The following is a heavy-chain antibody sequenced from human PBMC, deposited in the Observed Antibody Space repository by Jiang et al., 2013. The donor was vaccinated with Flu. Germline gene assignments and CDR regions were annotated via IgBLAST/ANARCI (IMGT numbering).Heavy chain of an antibody. J-gene: IGHJ3*02. V-gene: IGHV4-4*08. Sequence: GPGLVKPSETLSLSCSVSGGSIGSHYWSWIRQPPRKGLEWIGYVYATGTTNYNPSLSSRVAIFIDTSKNQFYLQLTSVTAADTAVYYCARDNDYGDYVLGFGPYDIWGQGTMVTVSS. CDR2: VYATGTT. D-gene: IGHD4-17*01. CDR1: GGSIGSHY. CDR3: ARDNDYGDYVLGFGPYDI.